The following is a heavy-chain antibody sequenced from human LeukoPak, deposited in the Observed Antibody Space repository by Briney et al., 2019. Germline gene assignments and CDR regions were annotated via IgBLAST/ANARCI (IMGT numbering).Heavy chain of an antibody. J-gene: IGHJ4*02. D-gene: IGHD4-11*01. CDR3: ARDDSDFAY. CDR2: INHSGST. CDR1: GGSFSGYY. V-gene: IGHV4-34*01. Sequence: SETLSLTCAVYGGSFSGYYWSWIRQPPGKGLEWIGEINHSGSTNYNPSLKSRVTISVDTSKNQFSLKLSSVTAADTAVYYCARDDSDFAYWGQGTLVTVSS.